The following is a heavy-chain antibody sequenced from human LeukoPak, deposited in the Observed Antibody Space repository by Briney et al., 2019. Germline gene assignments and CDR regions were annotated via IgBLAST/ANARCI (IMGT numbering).Heavy chain of an antibody. CDR2: ISYDGSNK. CDR1: GFTFSSYG. J-gene: IGHJ4*02. CDR3: AKTSIVGAT. D-gene: IGHD1-26*01. Sequence: GGSLRLSCAASGFTFSSYGMHWVRQAPGKGLEWVAVISYDGSNKYYADSVKGRFTISRDNSKNTLYLQMNSLRAEDTAVYYCAKTSIVGATWGQGTLVSVSS. V-gene: IGHV3-30*18.